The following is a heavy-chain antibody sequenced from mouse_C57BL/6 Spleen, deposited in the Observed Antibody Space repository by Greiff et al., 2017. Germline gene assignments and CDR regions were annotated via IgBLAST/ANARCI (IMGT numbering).Heavy chain of an antibody. J-gene: IGHJ4*01. CDR3: AREGDGSSSYYAMDY. V-gene: IGHV3-6*01. Sequence: EVKLQESGPGLVKPSQSLSLTCSVTGYSITSGYYWNWIRQFPGNKLVWMGYISYDGSNNYNPSLQNRISITRDTSKNQFFLRWNSVTTEDTATYYCAREGDGSSSYYAMDYWGQGTSVTVSS. D-gene: IGHD1-1*01. CDR2: ISYDGSN. CDR1: GYSITSGYY.